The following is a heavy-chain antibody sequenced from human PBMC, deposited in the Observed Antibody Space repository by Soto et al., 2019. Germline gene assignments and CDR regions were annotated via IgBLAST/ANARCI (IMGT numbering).Heavy chain of an antibody. J-gene: IGHJ6*02. Sequence: GGPLRLSCEGSGFTFANFAMTWVRQGPGKGLEWVPALSGSAINTYYADSVKGRFTISRDNAKNTVFLQMNSLRVDDTAVYYCTTQFFLSTRKPPEDVWGQGTPVTVSS. V-gene: IGHV3-23*01. CDR1: GFTFANFA. CDR2: LSGSAINT. CDR3: TTQFFLSTRKPPEDV. D-gene: IGHD2-2*01.